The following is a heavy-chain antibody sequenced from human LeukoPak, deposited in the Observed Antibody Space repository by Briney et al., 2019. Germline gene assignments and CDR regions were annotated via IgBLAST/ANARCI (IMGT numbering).Heavy chain of an antibody. J-gene: IGHJ6*03. CDR2: ITSSSSYI. D-gene: IGHD2-2*01. CDR1: GFTFSNFN. V-gene: IGHV3-21*01. Sequence: GGSLRLSCAASGFTFSNFNMNWVRQAPGKGLEWLSSITSSSSYIYYADSVKGRFTISRDNSKNTLYLQMNSLRAEDTAVYYCARVGRGYCSSTSCSEDYYYYMDVWGKGTTVTVSS. CDR3: ARVGRGYCSSTSCSEDYYYYMDV.